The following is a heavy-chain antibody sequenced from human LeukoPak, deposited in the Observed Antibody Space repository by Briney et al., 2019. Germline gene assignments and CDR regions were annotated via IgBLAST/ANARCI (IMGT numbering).Heavy chain of an antibody. V-gene: IGHV3-7*01. CDR3: AIIPRAAAGPSARSPFHY. CDR1: GFTFSSYW. J-gene: IGHJ4*02. D-gene: IGHD6-13*01. CDR2: IKQDGSDK. Sequence: GGSLRLSCAVSGFTFSSYWMNWVRQAPGKGLEWVANIKQDGSDKYYVDSVKGRFTISRDNAKNSLYLQMNSLRAEDTAVYYCAIIPRAAAGPSARSPFHYWGQGTLVTVSS.